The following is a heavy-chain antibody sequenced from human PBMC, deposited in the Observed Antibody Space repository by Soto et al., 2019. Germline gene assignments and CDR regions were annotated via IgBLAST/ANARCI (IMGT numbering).Heavy chain of an antibody. Sequence: LRLSCAASGFTFSSYSMNWVRQAPGKGLEWVSSISGSGNYTHYADFLRGRFTISRDNAKTSLYLQMNSLRAEDTAVYYCAREGINNYNEYYFDSWGQGTVVTV. J-gene: IGHJ4*02. V-gene: IGHV3-21*01. CDR2: ISGSGNYT. CDR3: AREGINNYNEYYFDS. D-gene: IGHD4-4*01. CDR1: GFTFSSYS.